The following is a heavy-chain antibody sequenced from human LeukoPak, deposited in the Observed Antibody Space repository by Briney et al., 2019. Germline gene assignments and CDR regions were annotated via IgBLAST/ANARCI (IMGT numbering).Heavy chain of an antibody. CDR2: IYYSGST. J-gene: IGHJ3*02. D-gene: IGHD1-26*01. CDR3: ARRSGTYHAFDI. V-gene: IGHV4-59*08. CDR1: GGSISSYY. Sequence: SETLSLTCTVSGGSISSYYWSWIRQPPGKGLEWIGYIYYSGSTNYNPSLKSRATISVDTSKNQFSLKLSSVTAADTAVYYCARRSGTYHAFDIWGQGTMVTVSS.